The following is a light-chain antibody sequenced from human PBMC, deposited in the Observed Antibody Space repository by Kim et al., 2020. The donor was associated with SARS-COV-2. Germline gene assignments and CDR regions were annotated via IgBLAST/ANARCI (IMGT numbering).Light chain of an antibody. CDR1: RRGMGTYNY. CDR2: DVT. J-gene: IGLJ2*01. V-gene: IGLV2-14*03. Sequence: GQSITRSCTGARRGMGTYNYVSGYQQHPGKAPKLMIYDVTKRPSGVSSRFSGSKCGNTGSLTISGLQAEDEADYHCSSYTGNTILIFGGGAQLSVL. CDR3: SSYTGNTILI.